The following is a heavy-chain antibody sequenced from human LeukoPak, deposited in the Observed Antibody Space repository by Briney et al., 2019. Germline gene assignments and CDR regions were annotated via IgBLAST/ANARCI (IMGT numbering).Heavy chain of an antibody. CDR3: AREGLEYYYDSSDNY. CDR2: VIPIFGTA. D-gene: IGHD3-22*01. Sequence: SVKVSCKASGGTFSSYAINWVRQAPGQGLEWMGRVIPIFGTANYAQKFQGRVTITTDESTSTAYMELSSLRSEDTAVYYCAREGLEYYYDSSDNYWGQGTLVTVSS. CDR1: GGTFSSYA. V-gene: IGHV1-69*05. J-gene: IGHJ4*02.